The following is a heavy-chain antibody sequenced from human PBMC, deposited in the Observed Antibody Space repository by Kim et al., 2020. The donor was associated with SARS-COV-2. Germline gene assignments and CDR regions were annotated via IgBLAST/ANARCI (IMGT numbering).Heavy chain of an antibody. CDR2: IYHSGST. D-gene: IGHD2-2*01. J-gene: IGHJ5*02. CDR3: ARAVEDIVVVPAAMFFSGDWFDP. Sequence: SETLSLTCAVSGGSISSSNWWSWVRQPPGKGLEWIGEIYHSGSTNYNPSLKSRVTISVDKSKNQFSLKLSSVTAADTAVYYCARAVEDIVVVPAAMFFSGDWFDPWGQGTLVTVSS. CDR1: GGSISSSNW. V-gene: IGHV4-4*02.